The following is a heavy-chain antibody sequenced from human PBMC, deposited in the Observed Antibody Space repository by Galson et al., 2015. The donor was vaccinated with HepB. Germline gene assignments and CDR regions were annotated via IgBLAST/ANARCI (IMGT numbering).Heavy chain of an antibody. J-gene: IGHJ5*02. CDR2: ISAYNRKT. D-gene: IGHD2-15*01. Sequence: SVKVSCKVSGYTFSTYSVTWVRQAPVQGLEWMGWISAYNRKTNYAQKFQGRVSMTTDTSTSTVYMELRRLRSDDTAIYYCARGALVVGVAATLNNWFDPWGQGTLVTVSS. CDR3: ARGALVVGVAATLNNWFDP. V-gene: IGHV1-18*01. CDR1: GYTFSTYS.